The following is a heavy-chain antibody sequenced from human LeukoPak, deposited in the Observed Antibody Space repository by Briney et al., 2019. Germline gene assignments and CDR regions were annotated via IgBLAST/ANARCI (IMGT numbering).Heavy chain of an antibody. J-gene: IGHJ6*03. CDR1: GFTFSSYW. V-gene: IGHV3-74*01. CDR2: INSDGSTT. D-gene: IGHD4/OR15-4a*01. CDR3: ARDRRLWNMDV. Sequence: GGSLRLSCAASGFTFSSYWMHWVRQAPGKGLVWVSRINSDGSTTTYADSVKGRFTISRDNAKNTLYLQMNSLRAEDTAVYYCARDRRLWNMDVWGTGTTVTISS.